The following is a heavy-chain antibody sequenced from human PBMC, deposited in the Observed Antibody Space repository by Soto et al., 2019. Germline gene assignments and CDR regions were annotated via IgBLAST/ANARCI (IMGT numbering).Heavy chain of an antibody. J-gene: IGHJ4*02. CDR2: IWYDGSNK. CDR3: AKGRGAAAGYFDY. CDR1: GFTFSSYG. Sequence: QVQLVESGGGVVQPGRSLRLSCAASGFTFSSYGMHWVRQAPGKGLEWVAVIWYDGSNKYYADSVKGRFTISRDNSKNTLYLQMNSLRAEDTAVYYCAKGRGAAAGYFDYWGQGTLVTVSS. D-gene: IGHD6-13*01. V-gene: IGHV3-33*06.